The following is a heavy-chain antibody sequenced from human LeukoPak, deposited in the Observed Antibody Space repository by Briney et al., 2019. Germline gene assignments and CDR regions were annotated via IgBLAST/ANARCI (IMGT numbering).Heavy chain of an antibody. Sequence: GGSLRLSCAASGFTFSSYAMSWVRQAPGKGLEWVSAISGSGGSTYYADSVKGRFTISRDNSKNTLYLQMNSLRAEDTAVYYCQHGGPSRSRTTVTTVDYWGQGALVTVSS. J-gene: IGHJ4*02. CDR1: GFTFSSYA. D-gene: IGHD4-17*01. V-gene: IGHV3-23*01. CDR3: QHGGPSRSRTTVTTVDY. CDR2: ISGSGGST.